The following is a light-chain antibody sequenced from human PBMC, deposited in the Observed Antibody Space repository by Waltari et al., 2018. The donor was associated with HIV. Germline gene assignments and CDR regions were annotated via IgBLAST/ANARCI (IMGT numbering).Light chain of an antibody. Sequence: SYELAQPPSVSVSLGQTASISCSGDKLGDKYVSWYSQRPGQSPVLVIYEDNKRPPGIPERFSGSNSGDTGTLTISGTQAVDEADYYCQAWDSGTVVFGGGTKLTVL. CDR1: KLGDKY. CDR2: EDN. V-gene: IGLV3-1*01. CDR3: QAWDSGTVV. J-gene: IGLJ2*01.